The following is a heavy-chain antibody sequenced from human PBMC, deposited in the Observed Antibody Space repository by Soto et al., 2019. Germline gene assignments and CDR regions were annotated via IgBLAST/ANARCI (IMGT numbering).Heavy chain of an antibody. D-gene: IGHD3-22*01. CDR3: AKERAYYYDSSGFDY. CDR2: ISYDGSNR. CDR1: GFTFSSYG. V-gene: IGHV3-30*18. Sequence: GGSLRLSCAASGFTFSSYGMHWVRHAPGKGLEWVAVISYDGSNRYYADSVKGRFTISRDNPKNTLYLQMNSLRAEDTAVYYCAKERAYYYDSSGFDYWGQGTLVTVSS. J-gene: IGHJ4*02.